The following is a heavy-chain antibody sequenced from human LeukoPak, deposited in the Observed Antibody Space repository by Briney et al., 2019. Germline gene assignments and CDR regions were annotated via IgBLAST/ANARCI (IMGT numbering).Heavy chain of an antibody. Sequence: SGGSLRLSCAASGFTFSSYSMNWVRQAPGKGLEWVSSISSSSSYIYYADSVKDRFTISRDNAKNSLYLQMNSLRAEDTAVYYCARGYGSGRSVYYYMDVWGKGTTVTVSS. CDR3: ARGYGSGRSVYYYMDV. CDR2: ISSSSSYI. CDR1: GFTFSSYS. V-gene: IGHV3-21*01. D-gene: IGHD3-10*01. J-gene: IGHJ6*03.